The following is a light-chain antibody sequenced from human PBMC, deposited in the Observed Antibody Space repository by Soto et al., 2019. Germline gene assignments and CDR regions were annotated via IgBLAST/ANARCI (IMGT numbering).Light chain of an antibody. V-gene: IGKV3-11*01. J-gene: IGKJ4*01. CDR1: QSVRSY. Sequence: EIVLTQSPATLSLSPGERATLSCRASQSVRSYLAWYQQKPGQAPRVLIYDTSNRATGIPARLSGSGSGTDFTLTISSLEPEDFAVYYCQQRNNWPLLTFGGGTRVEIK. CDR3: QQRNNWPLLT. CDR2: DTS.